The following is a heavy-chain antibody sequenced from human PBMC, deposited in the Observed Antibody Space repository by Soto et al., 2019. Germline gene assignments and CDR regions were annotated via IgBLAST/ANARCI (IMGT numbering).Heavy chain of an antibody. V-gene: IGHV3-30*18. Sequence: GGSLRLSCAASGFTFSSYGMHWVRQAPGKGLEWVTVMSYDGSNKYYADTVKGRFTISRDNSKNTLYLQMNSLRAEDTAVYYCAKDDILTGYYYLLGSYYFDYWGQGTLVTVSS. CDR1: GFTFSSYG. J-gene: IGHJ4*02. D-gene: IGHD3-9*01. CDR3: AKDDILTGYYYLLGSYYFDY. CDR2: MSYDGSNK.